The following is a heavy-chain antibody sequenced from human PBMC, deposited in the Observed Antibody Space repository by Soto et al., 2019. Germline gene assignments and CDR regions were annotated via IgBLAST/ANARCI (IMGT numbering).Heavy chain of an antibody. V-gene: IGHV6-1*01. CDR1: GDSVSSYSAA. Sequence: ETLCLTCAISGDSVSSYSAAWNWIRQSPSGGLEWLGRTYYRSRFFSDYAESVKSRIIINPDTSKNQFSLQLKSVTPEDTAVYYCVRDRYSISACFDPCGQGVPVTV. D-gene: IGHD5-12*01. CDR3: VRDRYSISACFDP. J-gene: IGHJ5*02. CDR2: TYYRSRFFS.